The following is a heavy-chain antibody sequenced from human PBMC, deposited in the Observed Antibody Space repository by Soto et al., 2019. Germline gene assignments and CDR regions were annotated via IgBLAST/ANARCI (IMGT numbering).Heavy chain of an antibody. CDR1: GFTFSSYW. CDR2: IKQDGSEK. D-gene: IGHD2-21*02. J-gene: IGHJ1*01. Sequence: SLRLSCAASGFTFSSYWMSWVRQAPGKGLEWVANIKQDGSEKYYVDSVKGRFTISRDNAKNSLYLQMNSLRAEDTAVYYCARDPLAYCGGDCYFRYFQHWVKGNLVTVSA. CDR3: ARDPLAYCGGDCYFRYFQH. V-gene: IGHV3-7*01.